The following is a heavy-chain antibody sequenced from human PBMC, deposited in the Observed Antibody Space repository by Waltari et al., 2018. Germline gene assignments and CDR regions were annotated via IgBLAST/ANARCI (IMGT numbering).Heavy chain of an antibody. Sequence: QVQLVQSGAEVKKPGASVKVSCKASGYTFTSYDINWVRQATGQGLEWMGWMNPNSGNTGYAQKFQGRVTITRNTSISTAYMELSSLRSEDTAVYYCARMRAKDDSSGYYSPILAFDIWGQGTMVTVSS. CDR3: ARMRAKDDSSGYYSPILAFDI. CDR2: MNPNSGNT. V-gene: IGHV1-8*03. CDR1: GYTFTSYD. J-gene: IGHJ3*02. D-gene: IGHD3-22*01.